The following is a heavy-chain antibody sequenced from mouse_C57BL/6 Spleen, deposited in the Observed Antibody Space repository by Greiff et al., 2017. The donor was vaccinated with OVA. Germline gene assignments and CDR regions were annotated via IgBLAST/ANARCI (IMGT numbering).Heavy chain of an antibody. Sequence: EVMLVESGGGLVKPGGSLKLSCAASGFTFSDYGMHWVRQAPEKGLEWVAYISSGSSTIYYADTVKGRFTISRDNAKNTLFLQMTSLRSEDTAMYYCAKNYDYDDGRPYFDYWGQGTTLTVSS. D-gene: IGHD2-4*01. CDR3: AKNYDYDDGRPYFDY. CDR1: GFTFSDYG. V-gene: IGHV5-17*01. CDR2: ISSGSSTI. J-gene: IGHJ2*01.